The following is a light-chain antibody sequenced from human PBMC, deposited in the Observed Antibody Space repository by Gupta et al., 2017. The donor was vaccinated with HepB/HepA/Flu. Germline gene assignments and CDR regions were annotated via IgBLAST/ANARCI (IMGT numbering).Light chain of an antibody. CDR1: SSNIGNNY. J-gene: IGLJ3*02. CDR3: DAWDSSLSAWV. CDR2: ENN. V-gene: IGLV1-51*02. Sequence: QSVLTQPPSVSAAPGQKVTISCSGSSSNIGNNYVSWYQQLPGTAPKFLIYENNKRPSGIPDRFSGSKSGTSATLGIIGLQTGDEADYYCDAWDSSLSAWVFGGGTRLTVL.